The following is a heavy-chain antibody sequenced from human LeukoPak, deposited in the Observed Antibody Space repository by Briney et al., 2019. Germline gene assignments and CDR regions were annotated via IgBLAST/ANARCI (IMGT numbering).Heavy chain of an antibody. D-gene: IGHD3-9*01. CDR2: IYHSGST. CDR1: GGSISSSNW. Sequence: SGTLSLTCAVSGGSISSSNWWSWVRQPPGKGLEWIGEIYHSGSTNYNPSLKSRVTISEDMSKKQFSLKLNSVTAADTALYYCARGFDGLTGYYPPDYWSQGTLVTVSS. J-gene: IGHJ4*02. CDR3: ARGFDGLTGYYPPDY. V-gene: IGHV4-4*02.